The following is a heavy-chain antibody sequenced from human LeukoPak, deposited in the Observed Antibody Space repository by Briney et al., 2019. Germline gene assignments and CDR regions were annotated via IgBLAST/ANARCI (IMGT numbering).Heavy chain of an antibody. V-gene: IGHV4-59*01. CDR2: IYYSGYT. CDR1: GGSISSYY. D-gene: IGHD2-15*01. CDR3: ARDLGVVAAYYADY. J-gene: IGHJ4*02. Sequence: PSETLSLTCTVSGGSISSYYWSWIRQPPGKGLEWIGYIYYSGYTNYNPSLKSRVTISVDTSKNQFSLKLSSVTAEDTAVYYCARDLGVVAAYYADYWGQGTLVTVSS.